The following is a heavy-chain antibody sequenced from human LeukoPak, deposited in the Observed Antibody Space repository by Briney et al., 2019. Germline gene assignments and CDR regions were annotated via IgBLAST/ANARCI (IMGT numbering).Heavy chain of an antibody. D-gene: IGHD3-22*01. Sequence: PGGSLRLSCAASGFTFSSYAMSWIRQAPGKGLEWVSYISSSGSTIYYADSVKGRFTISRDNAKNSLYLQMNSLRAEDTAVYYCARDRNYYDSSGYYSGLDYWGQGTLVTVSS. V-gene: IGHV3-11*01. J-gene: IGHJ4*02. CDR3: ARDRNYYDSSGYYSGLDY. CDR1: GFTFSSYA. CDR2: ISSSGSTI.